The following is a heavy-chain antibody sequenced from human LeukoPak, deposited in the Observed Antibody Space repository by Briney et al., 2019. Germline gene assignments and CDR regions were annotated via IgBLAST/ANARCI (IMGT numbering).Heavy chain of an antibody. CDR3: ARAPPKRSPYGMDV. Sequence: ETLSLTCTVSGGSISSYYWSWIRQPPGKGLEWIGYIYYSGSTNYNPSLKSRVTISVDTSKNQFSLKLSSVTAADTAVYYCARAPPKRSPYGMDVWGQGTTVTVSS. CDR1: GGSISSYY. J-gene: IGHJ6*02. V-gene: IGHV4-59*08. CDR2: IYYSGST. D-gene: IGHD3-16*01.